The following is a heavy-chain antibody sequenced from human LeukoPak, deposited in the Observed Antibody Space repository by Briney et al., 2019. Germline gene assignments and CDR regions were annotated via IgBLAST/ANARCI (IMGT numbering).Heavy chain of an antibody. CDR2: IIPIFGTA. Sequence: ASVKVSCKASGGTFSSYAISWVRQAPGQGLEWMGGIIPIFGTANYAQKFQGRVTITADESTSTAYMELSSLRSEDTAVYYCARAQRGREVFDYWGQGTLVTVSS. D-gene: IGHD1-26*01. CDR3: ARAQRGREVFDY. J-gene: IGHJ4*02. CDR1: GGTFSSYA. V-gene: IGHV1-69*13.